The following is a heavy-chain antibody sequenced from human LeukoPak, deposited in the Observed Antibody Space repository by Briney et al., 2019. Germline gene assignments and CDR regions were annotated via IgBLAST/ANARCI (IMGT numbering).Heavy chain of an antibody. Sequence: ASVKVSCKASGGTFTSYDINWVRQATGQGLEWMGWMNPNSGNTGYAQKFQGRVTMTRNTSISIAYMELSSLRSEDTAVYYCARGLYSSGWYGYYFDYWGQGTLVTVSS. D-gene: IGHD6-19*01. V-gene: IGHV1-8*01. J-gene: IGHJ4*02. CDR3: ARGLYSSGWYGYYFDY. CDR1: GGTFTSYD. CDR2: MNPNSGNT.